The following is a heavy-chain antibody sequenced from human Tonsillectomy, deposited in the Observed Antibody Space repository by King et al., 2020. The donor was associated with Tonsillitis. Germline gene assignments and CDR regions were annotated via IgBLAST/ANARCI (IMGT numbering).Heavy chain of an antibody. V-gene: IGHV3-49*03. Sequence: VQLVESGGGLLQPGRSRRLSCTASGFTFGDFGMTWFRQGPGKGLEWVVFIRSQAYGGTAEYAESVKGRFTISRDDSKSIAYLQMNSLKTEDTAVYYCTRDSEAVAGITLDYWGQGTLVTVSS. CDR1: GFTFGDFG. J-gene: IGHJ4*02. D-gene: IGHD6-19*01. CDR2: IRSQAYGGTA. CDR3: TRDSEAVAGITLDY.